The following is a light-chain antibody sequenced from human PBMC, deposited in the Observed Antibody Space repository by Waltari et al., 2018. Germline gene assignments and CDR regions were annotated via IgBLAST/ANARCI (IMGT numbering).Light chain of an antibody. CDR1: TSDVGGYNY. CDR2: DAT. CDR3: CSFAGTYTWV. V-gene: IGLV2-11*01. J-gene: IGLJ3*02. Sequence: SALTQPRSVSGSPGQSVTISCTGTTSDVGGYNYVSWYQHPPGKAPKLMIFDATQRPAGVPDRFSGSKSANTASLTISGLQAEDEADYYCCSFAGTYTWVFGGGTKVTVL.